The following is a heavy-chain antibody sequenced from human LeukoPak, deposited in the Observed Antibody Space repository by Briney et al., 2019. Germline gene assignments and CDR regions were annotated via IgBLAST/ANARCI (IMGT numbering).Heavy chain of an antibody. Sequence: GGSLRLSCAASGFTFSSYSMNWVRQAPGKGLEWVSSISSSSSYIYYADSVKGRFTISRDNAKNSLCLQMNSLRAEDTAVYYCARDDSSGYNFDYWGQGTLVTVSS. V-gene: IGHV3-21*01. CDR3: ARDDSSGYNFDY. D-gene: IGHD3-22*01. J-gene: IGHJ4*02. CDR1: GFTFSSYS. CDR2: ISSSSSYI.